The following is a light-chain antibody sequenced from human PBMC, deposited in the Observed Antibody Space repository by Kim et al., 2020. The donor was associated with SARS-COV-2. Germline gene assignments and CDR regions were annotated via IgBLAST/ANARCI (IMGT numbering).Light chain of an antibody. V-gene: IGKV3-15*01. CDR3: QHYDNWPPELT. CDR2: GAT. J-gene: IGKJ4*01. Sequence: PGERATLSCRASQSVTNKIVWYQQKPGQAPRLLISGATTRVTGIPDRFSGSGSGTQFTLTISSLQSEDFAVYYCQHYDNWPPELTFGGGTKVEI. CDR1: QSVTNK.